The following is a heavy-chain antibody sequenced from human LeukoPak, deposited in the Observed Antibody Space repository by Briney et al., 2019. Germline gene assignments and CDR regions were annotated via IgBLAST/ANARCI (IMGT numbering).Heavy chain of an antibody. Sequence: SETLSLTCTVSGGSISSYYWSWIRQPAGKGLEWIGRIYTSGSTNYNPSLKSRVTMSVDTSKNQFSLKLSSVTAADTAVYYCARIGTTGTQGGWFDPWGQGTLVTVSS. CDR2: IYTSGST. D-gene: IGHD1-1*01. V-gene: IGHV4-4*07. CDR1: GGSISSYY. CDR3: ARIGTTGTQGGWFDP. J-gene: IGHJ5*02.